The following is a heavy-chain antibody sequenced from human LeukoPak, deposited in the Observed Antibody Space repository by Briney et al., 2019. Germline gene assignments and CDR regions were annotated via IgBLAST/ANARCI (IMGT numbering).Heavy chain of an antibody. J-gene: IGHJ4*02. Sequence: GGSLRLSCAASGFTFSSYWMHWVRQPPGQGLVWVSRINSDASTTDYADSVKGRFTTSRDNAKHTLYLQMNSLRVEDTGVYYCARETGDQFDYWGQGTLVTVSS. CDR2: INSDASTT. CDR3: ARETGDQFDY. CDR1: GFTFSSYW. V-gene: IGHV3-74*01.